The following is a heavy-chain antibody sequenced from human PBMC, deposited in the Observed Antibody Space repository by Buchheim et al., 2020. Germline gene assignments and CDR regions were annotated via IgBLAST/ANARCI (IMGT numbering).Heavy chain of an antibody. Sequence: QVQLQQWGAGLLKPSETLSLTCAVYGGSFSGYYWSWIRRPPGKGLEWIGEINHSGSTNYNPSLKSRVTISVDTSKNQFSLKLSSVTAADTAVYYCARARDIVVVPFDYWGQGTL. V-gene: IGHV4-34*01. CDR3: ARARDIVVVPFDY. CDR2: INHSGST. CDR1: GGSFSGYY. J-gene: IGHJ4*02. D-gene: IGHD3-22*01.